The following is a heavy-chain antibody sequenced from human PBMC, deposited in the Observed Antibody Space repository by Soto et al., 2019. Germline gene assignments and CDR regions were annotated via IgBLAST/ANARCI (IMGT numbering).Heavy chain of an antibody. Sequence: SETLSLTCTVSGGSISPHYWSWIRQAPGKGLEWIAYIYYSGSTNYNPSLKSRVTISLDTSKNQFSLKLSSVTAADTAVYYCARGSYYYDSSGYFLDSWGQGTLVTVSS. CDR2: IYYSGST. J-gene: IGHJ4*02. CDR3: ARGSYYYDSSGYFLDS. V-gene: IGHV4-59*11. CDR1: GGSISPHY. D-gene: IGHD3-22*01.